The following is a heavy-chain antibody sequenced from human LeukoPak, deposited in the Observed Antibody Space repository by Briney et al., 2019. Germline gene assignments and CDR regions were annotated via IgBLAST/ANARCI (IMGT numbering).Heavy chain of an antibody. CDR2: MNPITGST. V-gene: IGHV1-8*01. CDR1: GFIFTNYD. CDR3: AKDAEGFYP. Sequence: PVASVKVSCRASGFIFTNYDLNWVRQAAGQGFEWMGWMNPITGSTGYARQFQGRVTMTRDISTSTAYMELTSLRSDDTAVYYCAKDAEGFYPFGQGPLGTVSS. J-gene: IGHJ5*02.